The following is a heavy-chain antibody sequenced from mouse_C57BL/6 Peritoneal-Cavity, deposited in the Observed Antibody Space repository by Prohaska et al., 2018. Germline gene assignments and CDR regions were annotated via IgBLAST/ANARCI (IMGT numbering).Heavy chain of an antibody. CDR3: ARDYYADY. Sequence: FTFTSYWITWVKQRPVQGLEWIGDIYPGSGSTNDNEKFKSKDTLTVDTSSSTAYMHLSSLTAEDSAGYYCARDYYADYWGQGTTLTVSS. CDR1: FTFTSYW. V-gene: IGHV1-55*01. CDR2: IYPGSGST. J-gene: IGHJ2*01.